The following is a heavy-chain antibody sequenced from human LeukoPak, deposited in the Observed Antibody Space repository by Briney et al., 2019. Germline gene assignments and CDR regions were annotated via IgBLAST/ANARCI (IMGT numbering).Heavy chain of an antibody. CDR3: ARDTITMVRGVDY. CDR2: IYYSGST. CDR1: GGSISSGGYS. J-gene: IGHJ4*02. Sequence: PSETLSLTCAVSGGSISSGGYSWSWIRQPPGKGLEWIGYIYYSGSTYYNPSLKSRVTISVDTSKNQFSLKLSSVTAADTAVYYCARDTITMVRGVDYWGQGTLVTVSS. V-gene: IGHV4-30-4*07. D-gene: IGHD3-10*01.